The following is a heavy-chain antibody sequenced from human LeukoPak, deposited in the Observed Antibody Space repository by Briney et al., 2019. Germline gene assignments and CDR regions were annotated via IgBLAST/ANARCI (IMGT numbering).Heavy chain of an antibody. CDR3: ARGGATVNNAFDI. CDR2: INHSGST. CDR1: GGSISSGGYS. Sequence: KPSETLSLTCAVSGGSISSGGYSWSWIRQPPGKGLEWIGEINHSGSTNYNPSLKSRVTISVDTSKNQFSLKLSSVTAADTAVYYCARGGATVNNAFDIWGQGTMVTVSS. V-gene: IGHV4-30-2*01. D-gene: IGHD4-17*01. J-gene: IGHJ3*02.